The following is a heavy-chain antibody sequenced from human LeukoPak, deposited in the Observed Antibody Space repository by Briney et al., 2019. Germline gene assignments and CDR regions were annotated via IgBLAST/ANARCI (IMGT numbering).Heavy chain of an antibody. V-gene: IGHV3-48*01. CDR2: ISNASNTI. D-gene: IGHD3-10*01. J-gene: IGHJ5*02. CDR1: GFTISSYS. Sequence: PGEALRLFCAASGFTISSYSMNCVRQPPGRGREWVSYISNASNTIYYADSVKGRFTISGDIAKNTLYLQMNRLRAGDTAMDYCARDGWFGDYNWFDPWGQGTLVTVSS. CDR3: ARDGWFGDYNWFDP.